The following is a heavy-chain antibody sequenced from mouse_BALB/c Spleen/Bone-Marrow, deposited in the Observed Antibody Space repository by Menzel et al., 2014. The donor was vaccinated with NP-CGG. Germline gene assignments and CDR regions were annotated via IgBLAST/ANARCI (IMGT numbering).Heavy chain of an antibody. CDR1: GYAFSSYW. V-gene: IGHV1-80*01. J-gene: IGHJ4*01. CDR3: ARWYRDPHFAMDY. CDR2: IYPGDGDT. D-gene: IGHD2-14*01. Sequence: VKLVESGAELVRPGSSVKISCKASGYAFSSYWMNWVKQRPGQGLEWIGQIYPGDGDTNYNGNFKDKATLTVDRSSGTAFMQLSSLTSEDSAVYFCARWYRDPHFAMDYWGPGTSVTVSS.